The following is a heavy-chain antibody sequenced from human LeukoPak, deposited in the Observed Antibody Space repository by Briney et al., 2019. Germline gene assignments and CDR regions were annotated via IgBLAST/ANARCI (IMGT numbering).Heavy chain of an antibody. CDR1: GHTFTGYY. CDR2: INPNSGGT. D-gene: IGHD4-17*01. J-gene: IGHJ6*02. V-gene: IGHV1-2*04. Sequence: ASVKVSCKASGHTFTGYYMHWVRQAPGQGLEWMGWINPNSGGTNYAQKFQGWVTMTRDTSISTAYMELSRLRSDDTAVYYCARASYGDYEAPFYGMDVWGQGTTVTVSS. CDR3: ARASYGDYEAPFYGMDV.